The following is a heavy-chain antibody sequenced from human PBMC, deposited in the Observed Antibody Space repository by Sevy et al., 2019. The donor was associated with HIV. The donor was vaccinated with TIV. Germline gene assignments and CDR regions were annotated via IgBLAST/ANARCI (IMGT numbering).Heavy chain of an antibody. V-gene: IGHV3-53*01. Sequence: GGSLRLSCAASGFSISNNYTAWVRQAPGKGLEWVSVMYSGGSPYYADSVKGRFALSRDMSKNTVYLQMNSLRAEDTAVYYSARGYCGGGSCTAFDPWGQGTLVTVSS. CDR3: ARGYCGGGSCTAFDP. D-gene: IGHD2-15*01. CDR1: GFSISNNY. CDR2: MYSGGSP. J-gene: IGHJ5*02.